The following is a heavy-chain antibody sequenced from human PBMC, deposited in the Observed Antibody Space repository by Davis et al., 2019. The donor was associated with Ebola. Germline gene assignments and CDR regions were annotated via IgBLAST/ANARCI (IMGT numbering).Heavy chain of an antibody. J-gene: IGHJ4*02. CDR1: GGTLTSYA. Sequence: AASVKVSCKTVGGTLTSYAMTWVRQAPGQGLEWMGGIIPVFRTANYAQKFQGRVTITADESTRTAYMELSGLTSEDTAVYYCAHLGPQRYCSGGGCHGYLDYWGQGTLVTVSS. D-gene: IGHD2-15*01. V-gene: IGHV1-69*13. CDR3: AHLGPQRYCSGGGCHGYLDY. CDR2: IIPVFRTA.